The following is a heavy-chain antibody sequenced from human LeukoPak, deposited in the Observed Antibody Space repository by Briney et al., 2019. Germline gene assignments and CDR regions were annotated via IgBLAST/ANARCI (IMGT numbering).Heavy chain of an antibody. V-gene: IGHV3-48*03. CDR3: AKDSHYDILTGYSNQNWFDP. CDR1: GFTFSSYE. Sequence: GGSLRLSCAASGFTFSSYEMNWVRQAPGKGLEWVSYISSSGSTIYYADSVKGRFTISRDNAKNSLYLQMNSLRAEDTALYYCAKDSHYDILTGYSNQNWFDPWGQGTLVTVSS. CDR2: ISSSGSTI. J-gene: IGHJ5*02. D-gene: IGHD3-9*01.